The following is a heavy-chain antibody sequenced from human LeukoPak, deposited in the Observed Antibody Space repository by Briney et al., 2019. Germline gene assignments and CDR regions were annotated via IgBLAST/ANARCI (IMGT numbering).Heavy chain of an antibody. CDR2: IKPYNGNT. Sequence: GASVRVSCKASGYTFPNYGISWVREAPGQGLEWMGWIKPYNGNTKYVQRLQGRVTITADKSTSTAYMELSSLRSEDTAVYYCARDLVDIVATKAARQGPIDYWGQGTLVTVSS. J-gene: IGHJ4*02. V-gene: IGHV1-18*01. CDR1: GYTFPNYG. CDR3: ARDLVDIVATKAARQGPIDY. D-gene: IGHD5-12*01.